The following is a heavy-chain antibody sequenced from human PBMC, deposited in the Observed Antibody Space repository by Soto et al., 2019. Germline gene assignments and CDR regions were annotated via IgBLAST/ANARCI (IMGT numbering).Heavy chain of an antibody. V-gene: IGHV3-23*01. Sequence: PGGSLRLSCAASGFTFNNYAMNWVRQAPWMGLEWVATISNTGGGTYYADSVKGRFTISRDNSKNTLYLQMSSLRVEDTAVYYCAKDRLAGNFDYWGQGTQVTVSS. CDR3: AKDRLAGNFDY. J-gene: IGHJ4*02. CDR2: ISNTGGGT. CDR1: GFTFNNYA.